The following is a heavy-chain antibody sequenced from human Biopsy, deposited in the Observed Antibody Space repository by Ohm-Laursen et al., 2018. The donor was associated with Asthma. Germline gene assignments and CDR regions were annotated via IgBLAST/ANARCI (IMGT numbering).Heavy chain of an antibody. Sequence: SDTLSLTCTVSGGSISSYYWSWIRQPPGKGLEWIGNIYYSGSTNYNPSLKSRVTISVDTSKNQFSLKLSSVTAADTAVYYCARRAPPGIGVPTVGGGMDVWGQGTTVTVS. J-gene: IGHJ6*02. D-gene: IGHD2-2*01. CDR2: IYYSGST. CDR3: ARRAPPGIGVPTVGGGMDV. V-gene: IGHV4-59*07. CDR1: GGSISSYY.